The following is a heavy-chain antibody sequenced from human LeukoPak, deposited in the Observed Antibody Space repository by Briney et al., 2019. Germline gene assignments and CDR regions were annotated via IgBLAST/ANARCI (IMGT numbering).Heavy chain of an antibody. Sequence: GGSLRLSCTASGLTFSSFAISWVRQAPGKAPEWVSAISNSGRTYYTDSVKGRFTISRDNSKNTVHLQMNSLGVEDTAVYYCAKESPYAVGGTGRVYYFDSWGQGALVTVSS. V-gene: IGHV3-23*01. D-gene: IGHD1-26*01. J-gene: IGHJ4*02. CDR2: ISNSGRT. CDR3: AKESPYAVGGTGRVYYFDS. CDR1: GLTFSSFA.